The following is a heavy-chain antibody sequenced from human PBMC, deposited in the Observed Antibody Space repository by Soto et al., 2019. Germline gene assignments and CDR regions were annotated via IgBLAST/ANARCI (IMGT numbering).Heavy chain of an antibody. J-gene: IGHJ4*02. CDR2: ISASGGAT. Sequence: PGGSLRLSCVASRFTFTSYAMSWVRQAPGKGLEWVAAISASGGATIHADSVKGRLTISRDNSKNTLYLQINSLRAEDTAVYYCAKDVEGGSLFRGAFDYWGQGTQVTVSS. V-gene: IGHV3-23*01. D-gene: IGHD1-26*01. CDR3: AKDVEGGSLFRGAFDY. CDR1: RFTFTSYA.